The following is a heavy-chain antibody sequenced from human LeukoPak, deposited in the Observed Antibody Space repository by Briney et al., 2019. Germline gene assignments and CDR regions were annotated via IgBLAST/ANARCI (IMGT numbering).Heavy chain of an antibody. CDR3: AKEVDIVVVVAANNY. V-gene: IGHV3-23*01. CDR1: GFTFSSYA. D-gene: IGHD2-15*01. CDR2: ISGSGGST. Sequence: GGSLRLSCAASGFTFSSYAMSWVRQAPGKGLEWVSAISGSGGSTYYADSVKGRFTISGDNSKNTLYLQMNSLRAEDTAVYYCAKEVDIVVVVAANNYWGQGTLVTVSS. J-gene: IGHJ4*02.